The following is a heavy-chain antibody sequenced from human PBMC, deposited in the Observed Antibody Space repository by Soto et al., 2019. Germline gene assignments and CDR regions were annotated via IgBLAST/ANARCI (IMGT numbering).Heavy chain of an antibody. Sequence: EVQLVESGGGLVQPGGSLRLSCAASGFTFSSYWMHWVRQAPGKGLVWVSRIKSDGSGTYYADSVKGRLTISRDNAKNTLTLHIISLRAEDTTVYYCARGDGDYYDGNGYLGRHWGQGTLVSVSS. V-gene: IGHV3-74*01. CDR1: GFTFSSYW. D-gene: IGHD3-22*01. CDR2: IKSDGSGT. CDR3: ARGDGDYYDGNGYLGRH. J-gene: IGHJ4*02.